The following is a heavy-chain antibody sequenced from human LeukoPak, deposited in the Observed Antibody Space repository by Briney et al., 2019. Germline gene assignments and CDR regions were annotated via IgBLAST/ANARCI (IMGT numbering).Heavy chain of an antibody. Sequence: SETLSLTCTASGGSISSYYWSWIRQPPGKGLEWIGYIYYSGSTNYNPSLKSRVTISVDTSKNQFSLKLSSVTAADTAVYYCARDRDRYGFRGWYWFDPWGQGTLVTVSS. V-gene: IGHV4-59*01. D-gene: IGHD6-19*01. CDR3: ARDRDRYGFRGWYWFDP. CDR1: GGSISSYY. J-gene: IGHJ5*02. CDR2: IYYSGST.